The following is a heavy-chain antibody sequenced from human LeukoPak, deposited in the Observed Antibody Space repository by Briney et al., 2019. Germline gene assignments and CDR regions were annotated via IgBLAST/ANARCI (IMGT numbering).Heavy chain of an antibody. CDR2: ISHHGSNE. J-gene: IGHJ4*02. Sequence: PGGSLRLSCEASGFTFSTYPMHWVRQAPDKGLEWVAMISHHGSNEYYADSVKGRFTISRDNTNNTLYLQMNNPRVEDTALYYCAQVHDAAGYSHFIDSWGPGTLVTVSS. CDR3: AQVHDAAGYSHFIDS. V-gene: IGHV3-30*18. D-gene: IGHD3-9*01. CDR1: GFTFSTYP.